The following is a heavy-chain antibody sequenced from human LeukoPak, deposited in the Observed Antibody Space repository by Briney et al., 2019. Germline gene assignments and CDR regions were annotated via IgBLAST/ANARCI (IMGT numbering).Heavy chain of an antibody. J-gene: IGHJ6*03. Sequence: ASVKVSCKASGYTFTSYDINWVRQATGQGLEWMGWMNLNSGNTGYAQKFQGRVTMTRNTSISTAYMELSSLRSEDTAVYYCARGFRITMVRGARKGNYYYYMDVWGKGTTVTISS. CDR2: MNLNSGNT. CDR3: ARGFRITMVRGARKGNYYYYMDV. D-gene: IGHD3-10*01. V-gene: IGHV1-8*01. CDR1: GYTFTSYD.